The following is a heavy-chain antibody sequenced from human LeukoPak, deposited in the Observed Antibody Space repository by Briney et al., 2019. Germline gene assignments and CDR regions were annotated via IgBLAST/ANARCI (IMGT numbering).Heavy chain of an antibody. D-gene: IGHD2-2*01. CDR2: ISAYNGNT. CDR3: ARGRYCSSTSCLPPAH. Sequence: ASVKVSCKASGYTFTSYAMHWVRQAPGQGLEWMGWISAYNGNTNYAQKLQGRVTMTTDTSTSTAYMELRSLRSDDTAVYYCARGRYCSSTSCLPPAHWGQGTLVTVSS. CDR1: GYTFTSYA. V-gene: IGHV1-18*01. J-gene: IGHJ4*02.